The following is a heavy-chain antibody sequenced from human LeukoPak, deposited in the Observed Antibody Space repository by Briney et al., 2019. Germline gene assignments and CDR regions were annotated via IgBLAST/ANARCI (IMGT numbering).Heavy chain of an antibody. D-gene: IGHD1-14*01. J-gene: IGHJ4*02. Sequence: GGSLRLSCAASEFTFPMYWMTWVRQAPGKGLEWVADIKQDGSEKYYVDSVKGRFTISRQNAKNSLFLQMNSLRAEDTAVYYCAREPEPGGLDYWGQGTLVTVSS. V-gene: IGHV3-7*01. CDR3: AREPEPGGLDY. CDR1: EFTFPMYW. CDR2: IKQDGSEK.